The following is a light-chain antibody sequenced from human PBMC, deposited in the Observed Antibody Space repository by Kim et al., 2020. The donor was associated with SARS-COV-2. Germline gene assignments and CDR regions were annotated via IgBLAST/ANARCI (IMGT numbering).Light chain of an antibody. CDR1: QDISNS. V-gene: IGKV1-8*01. CDR2: DAF. CDR3: QQHYIYPLT. J-gene: IGKJ4*01. Sequence: ATTGDRVTITCRASQDISNSLSWYQQKPGKAPELLIDDAFTLQSGVSPRFSGSRSGTDFTLTISSLQSEDFATYYCQQHYIYPLTFGGGTKVDIK.